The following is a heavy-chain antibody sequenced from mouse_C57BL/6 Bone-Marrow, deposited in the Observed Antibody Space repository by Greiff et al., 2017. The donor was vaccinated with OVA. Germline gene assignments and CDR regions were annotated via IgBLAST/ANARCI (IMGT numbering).Heavy chain of an antibody. V-gene: IGHV5-17*01. J-gene: IGHJ3*01. CDR2: ISSGSSTI. Sequence: EVMLVESGGGLVKPGGSLKLSCAASGFTFSDYGMHWVRQAPEKWLEWVAYISSGSSTIYYADTVKGRFTISRDNAKNTLFLQMTSLRSEDTAMYYCARPYYYGSAWFAYWGQGTLVTVSA. CDR3: ARPYYYGSAWFAY. D-gene: IGHD1-1*01. CDR1: GFTFSDYG.